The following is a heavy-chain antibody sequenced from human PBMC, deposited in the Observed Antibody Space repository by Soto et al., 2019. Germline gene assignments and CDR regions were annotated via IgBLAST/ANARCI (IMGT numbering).Heavy chain of an antibody. D-gene: IGHD4-17*01. J-gene: IGHJ4*02. CDR3: PSTLYGDTVDY. Sequence: QVQLVQSGAEVKKPGASVKVSCKASGYTFTSYDINWVRQATGQGLEWMGWMNPNSGNTGHAQKSPGTVTTTTTTSISTAYMELSSLRSADTAVYYCPSTLYGDTVDYCAQATLFTLSS. CDR1: GYTFTSYD. V-gene: IGHV1-8*01. CDR2: MNPNSGNT.